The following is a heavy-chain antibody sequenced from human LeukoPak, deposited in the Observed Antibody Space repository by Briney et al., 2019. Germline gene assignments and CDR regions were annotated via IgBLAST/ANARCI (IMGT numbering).Heavy chain of an antibody. D-gene: IGHD3-22*01. CDR2: IYPGDSDT. V-gene: IGHV5-51*01. J-gene: IGHJ4*02. CDR1: GYNSASYW. CDR3: ARQQSLKNYDSSGYSDY. Sequence: GESLKISCKGSGYNSASYWIGWVRQMPGKGLEWMGIIYPGDSDTRYSPSFQGQVTISADKSISTAYLQWSSLKASDTAMYYCARQQSLKNYDSSGYSDYWGQGTLVTVSS.